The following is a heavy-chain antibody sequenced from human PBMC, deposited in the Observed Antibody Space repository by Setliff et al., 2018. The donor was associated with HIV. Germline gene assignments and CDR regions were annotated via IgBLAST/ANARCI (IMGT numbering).Heavy chain of an antibody. J-gene: IGHJ3*02. V-gene: IGHV1-18*04. D-gene: IGHD3-22*01. CDR1: GYTFTAYG. CDR2: MSAYSGDT. CDR3: VRGYYYDKTGYGTFDI. Sequence: GGSVKVSCKASGYTFTAYGITWVRQAPGQGLEWMGWMSAYSGDTKYAQKIQGRVNMTRDTSTDTAYVELRSLRFDDTALYYCVRGYYYDKTGYGTFDIWGQGTVVTVSS.